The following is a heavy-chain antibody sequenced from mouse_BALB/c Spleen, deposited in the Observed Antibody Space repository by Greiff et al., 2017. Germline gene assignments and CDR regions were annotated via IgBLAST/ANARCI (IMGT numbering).Heavy chain of an antibody. CDR2: ISSGGST. CDR1: GFTFSSYA. CDR3: ARRGGRGAMDY. D-gene: IGHD3-3*01. Sequence: EVMLVESGGGLVQPGGSLKLSCAASGFTFSSYAMSWVRQTPEKRLEWVASISSGGSTYYPDSVKGRFTISRDNARNILYLQMSSLRSEDTAMYYCARRGGRGAMDYWGQGTSVTVSS. J-gene: IGHJ4*01. V-gene: IGHV5-6-5*01.